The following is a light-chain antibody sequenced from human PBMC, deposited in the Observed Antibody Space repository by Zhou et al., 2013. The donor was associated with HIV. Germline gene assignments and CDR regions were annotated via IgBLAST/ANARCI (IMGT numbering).Light chain of an antibody. CDR2: AAS. CDR3: QQSNVIPRT. Sequence: DIQMTQTPSSLSASVGDRVTISCRTSQSISSSLNWYQQKPGKAPRLLIYAASTLQGGVPSRFSGSGSGTDFSLTINSLQPEDFATYFCQQSNVIPRTFAKDRRWIT. V-gene: IGKV1-39*01. CDR1: QSISSS. J-gene: IGKJ1*01.